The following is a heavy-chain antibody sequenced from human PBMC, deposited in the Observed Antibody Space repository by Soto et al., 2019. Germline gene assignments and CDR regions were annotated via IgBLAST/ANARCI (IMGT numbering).Heavy chain of an antibody. V-gene: IGHV1-69*12. Sequence: QVQLVQSGAEVKKPGSSVKVSCKASGGTFSSYAISWVRQAPGQGLEWMGGIIPIFGTANYAQKFQGRVTITADESTRTAYMELSSRRSEDTAVYYFAGEYSSSGGWCDPWGQGTLVTVSS. CDR3: AGEYSSSGGWCDP. CDR1: GGTFSSYA. J-gene: IGHJ5*02. D-gene: IGHD6-13*01. CDR2: IIPIFGTA.